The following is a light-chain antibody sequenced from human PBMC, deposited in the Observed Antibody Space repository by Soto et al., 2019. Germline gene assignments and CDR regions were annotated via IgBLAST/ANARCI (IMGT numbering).Light chain of an antibody. Sequence: QSVLTQPASVSGSPGQSITISCTGTSSDVGGYNYVSWYQQHPGKAPKLMIYDVSNRPSGVSNRFSGSKSGNTASLTISGLQAEDEADYYCSSYTSSSTLCVFGTGPRSPS. CDR3: SSYTSSSTLCV. CDR1: SSDVGGYNY. CDR2: DVS. J-gene: IGLJ1*01. V-gene: IGLV2-14*01.